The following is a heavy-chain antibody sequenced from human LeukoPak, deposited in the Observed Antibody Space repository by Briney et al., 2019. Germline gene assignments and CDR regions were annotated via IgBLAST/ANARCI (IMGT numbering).Heavy chain of an antibody. Sequence: PGGSLRLSCAASGFTFSSYGMHWVRQAPGKGLEWVAVIWYDGSNKYYADSVKGRFTISRDNSKNTLYLQMNSLRAEDTAVYYCARDRGSGYFFDYWGQGTLVTVSS. CDR3: ARDRGSGYFFDY. CDR2: IWYDGSNK. V-gene: IGHV3-33*01. CDR1: GFTFSSYG. D-gene: IGHD5-12*01. J-gene: IGHJ4*02.